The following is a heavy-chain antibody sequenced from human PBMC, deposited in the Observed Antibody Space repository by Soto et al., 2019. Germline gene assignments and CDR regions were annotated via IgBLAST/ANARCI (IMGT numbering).Heavy chain of an antibody. Sequence: QVQLVQSGAEVKKPGASVRVSCKASADTFTSYYVHWVRQAPGQGPEWMGMINPSRGGTDYAQKFQGRVPMTRDTSTTTVYMELSSLRSEDTAIYYCTRSIITTAGTDAFDLWGQGTLVTVSS. CDR1: ADTFTSYY. V-gene: IGHV1-46*03. CDR3: TRSIITTAGTDAFDL. J-gene: IGHJ3*01. CDR2: INPSRGGT. D-gene: IGHD6-13*01.